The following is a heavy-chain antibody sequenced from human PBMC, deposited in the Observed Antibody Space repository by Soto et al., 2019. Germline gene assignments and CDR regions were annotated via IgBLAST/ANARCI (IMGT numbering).Heavy chain of an antibody. CDR3: TPLASGHYGYDF. Sequence: DVQLVESGGDLVKPGGSLRLSCAASGFAFSDASMSWVRQAPGKGLEWVGRIKTKSSGGTTDYAAPVKGRFTISRDDSKKRVYLQMDSLKAEDTAVYSCTPLASGHYGYDFWGQGTLVTVSS. CDR1: GFAFSDAS. V-gene: IGHV3-15*01. CDR2: IKTKSSGGTT. D-gene: IGHD3-3*01. J-gene: IGHJ4*02.